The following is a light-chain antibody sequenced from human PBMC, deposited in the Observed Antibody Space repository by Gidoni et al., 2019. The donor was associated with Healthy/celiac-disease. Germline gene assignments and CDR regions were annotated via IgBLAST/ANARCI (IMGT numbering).Light chain of an antibody. CDR3: QQYYGTPIT. CDR2: WAS. CDR1: QSMLYSSNNKNY. Sequence: DIVMTQSPDSLAVSLGERTTINCKSSQSMLYSSNNKNYLAWYQQKPGQPPKLLFYWASTRESGVPDRFSGSGSGTDFTLTISSLQAEDVAVYYCQQYYGTPITFGQGTRLEIK. V-gene: IGKV4-1*01. J-gene: IGKJ5*01.